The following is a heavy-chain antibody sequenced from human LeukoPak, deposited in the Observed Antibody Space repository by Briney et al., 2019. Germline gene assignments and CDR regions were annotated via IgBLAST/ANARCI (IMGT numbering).Heavy chain of an antibody. CDR1: GFTFSSYW. CDR2: ISSSSSYI. D-gene: IGHD5-18*01. Sequence: PGGSLRLSCVASGFTFSSYWMTWVRQAPGKGLEWVSSISSSSSYIYYADSVKGRFTISRDNAENSLYLQMNSLRAEDTAVYYCARYTAMADDYWGQGTLVTVSS. CDR3: ARYTAMADDY. V-gene: IGHV3-21*01. J-gene: IGHJ4*02.